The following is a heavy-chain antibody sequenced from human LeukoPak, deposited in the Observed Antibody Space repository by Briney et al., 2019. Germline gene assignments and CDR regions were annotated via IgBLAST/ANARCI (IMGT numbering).Heavy chain of an antibody. V-gene: IGHV4-30-4*01. CDR3: ARDRSSSWSHYYYYYMDV. CDR2: IYYSGST. D-gene: IGHD6-13*01. J-gene: IGHJ6*03. CDR1: GGSISSGDYY. Sequence: SQTLSLTCTVSGGSISSGDYYWSWIRQPPGKGLEWIGYIYYSGSTYYNPSLKSRVTISVDTSKNQFSLKLSSVTAADTAVYYCARDRSSSWSHYYYYYMDVWGKGTTVTVSS.